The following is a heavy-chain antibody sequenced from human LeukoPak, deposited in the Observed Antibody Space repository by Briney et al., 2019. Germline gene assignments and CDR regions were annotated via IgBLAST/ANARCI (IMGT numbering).Heavy chain of an antibody. Sequence: GGSLRLSCAASGFTFSSYTMTWVRQAPGKGLEWVSGISGSRGSTYYADSVKGRFTISRDNSKNTLYLQMNSLRAEDTAVYYCARVEYSNSSPDFWGQGTLVTVAS. CDR2: ISGSRGST. V-gene: IGHV3-23*01. D-gene: IGHD6-6*01. CDR3: ARVEYSNSSPDF. J-gene: IGHJ4*02. CDR1: GFTFSSYT.